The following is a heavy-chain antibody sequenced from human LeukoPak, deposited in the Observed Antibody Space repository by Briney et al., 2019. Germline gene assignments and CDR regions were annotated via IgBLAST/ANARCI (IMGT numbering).Heavy chain of an antibody. CDR3: TYTSSSGVVY. CDR2: IRNKANNYAT. CDR1: GFTFSVSA. J-gene: IGHJ4*02. V-gene: IGHV3-73*01. Sequence: GGSLRLSCAASGFTFSVSAIYWVRQASGKGLEWIGRIRNKANNYATAYGASVKGRFTISREDSKNTAYLQMNSLKTEGTAVYYCTYTSSSGVVYWGQGALVTVSS. D-gene: IGHD6-6*01.